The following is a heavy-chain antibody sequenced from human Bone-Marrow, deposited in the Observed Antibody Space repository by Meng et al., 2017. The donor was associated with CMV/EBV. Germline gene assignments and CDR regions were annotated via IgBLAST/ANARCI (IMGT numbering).Heavy chain of an antibody. Sequence: GESLKISCAASGFSISNYWMSWVRQAPGKGLQWVSYISGSGSTIHYADSVKGRFTISRDNAKNSLYLQMNSLRAEDTAVYFCAKGGYTNNYFDYWGPGTLVTVSS. D-gene: IGHD5-12*01. V-gene: IGHV3-48*04. CDR3: AKGGYTNNYFDY. CDR1: GFSISNYW. CDR2: ISGSGSTI. J-gene: IGHJ4*02.